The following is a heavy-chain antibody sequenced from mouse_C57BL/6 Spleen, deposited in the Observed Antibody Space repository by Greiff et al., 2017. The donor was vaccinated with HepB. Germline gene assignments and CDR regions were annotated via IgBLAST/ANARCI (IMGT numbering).Heavy chain of an antibody. CDR1: GYTFTSYW. CDR3: ARTGIYYGNLFAY. D-gene: IGHD2-1*01. V-gene: IGHV1-53*01. CDR2: INPSNGGT. J-gene: IGHJ3*01. Sequence: VQLQQPGTELVKPGASVKLSCKASGYTFTSYWMHWVKQRPGQGLEWIGNINPSNGGTNYNEKFKSKATLTVDKSSSTAYMQLSSLTSEDSAVYYCARTGIYYGNLFAYWGQGTLVTVSA.